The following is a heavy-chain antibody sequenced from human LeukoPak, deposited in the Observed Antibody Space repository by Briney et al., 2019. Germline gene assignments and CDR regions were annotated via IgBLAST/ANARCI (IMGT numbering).Heavy chain of an antibody. CDR1: GFTFSSYA. V-gene: IGHV3-64*01. Sequence: GGSLRLSCAASGFTFSSYAMHWVRPAPGKGLEYVSAISSNGGSTYYANSVKGRFTISRDNSKNTLYLQMGSLRAEDMAVYYCARDGGYCSSTSCLGGYYYYYYMDVWGKGTTVTVSS. J-gene: IGHJ6*03. CDR2: ISSNGGST. D-gene: IGHD2-2*01. CDR3: ARDGGYCSSTSCLGGYYYYYYMDV.